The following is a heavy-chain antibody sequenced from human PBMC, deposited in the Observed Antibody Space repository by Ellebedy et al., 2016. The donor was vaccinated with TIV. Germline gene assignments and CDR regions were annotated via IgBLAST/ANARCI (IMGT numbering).Heavy chain of an antibody. J-gene: IGHJ4*02. CDR2: IYPGDSDT. Sequence: GESLKISXKGSGYSFTSYWIGWVRQMPGKGLEWMGIIYPGDSDTRYSPSFQGQVTISADKSISTAYLQWSSLKASDTAMYYCARALPADPNNPFIDYWGQGTLVTVSS. CDR3: ARALPADPNNPFIDY. CDR1: GYSFTSYW. V-gene: IGHV5-51*01.